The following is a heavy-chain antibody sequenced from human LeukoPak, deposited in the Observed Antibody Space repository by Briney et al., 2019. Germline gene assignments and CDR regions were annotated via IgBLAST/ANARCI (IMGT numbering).Heavy chain of an antibody. CDR1: GFTFSSYV. Sequence: PGGSLRPSCAASGFTFSSYVMSWVRQAPGKGLEWVSSISDSGGNTYYADSVKGRFTISRDNSKNTLYLQMNSLRAEDTAVYFCAKIPPGPTCWGQGTLVTVSS. V-gene: IGHV3-23*01. J-gene: IGHJ4*02. CDR2: ISDSGGNT. CDR3: AKIPPGPTC.